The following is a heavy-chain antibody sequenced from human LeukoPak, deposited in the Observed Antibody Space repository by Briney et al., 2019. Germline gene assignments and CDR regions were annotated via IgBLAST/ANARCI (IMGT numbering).Heavy chain of an antibody. Sequence: PSQTLSLTCTVSGGPINSGSYSWTWIRQPAGKGLEWIGRIHISGSTHYTPSLKSRVTISVDTSKNRFSLKLSSVTAADTAVYYCAGADRSGYFGNVVAFDIWGQGTMVTVSS. CDR2: IHISGST. J-gene: IGHJ3*02. D-gene: IGHD3-22*01. V-gene: IGHV4-61*02. CDR1: GGPINSGSYS. CDR3: AGADRSGYFGNVVAFDI.